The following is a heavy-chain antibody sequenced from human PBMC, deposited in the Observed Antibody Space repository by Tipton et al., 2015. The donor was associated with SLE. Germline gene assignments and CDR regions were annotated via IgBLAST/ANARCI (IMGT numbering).Heavy chain of an antibody. CDR3: ARDSGGDYDYYIES. Sequence: QSGPEVKKPGASVKVSCTASGYTFIDNYMHWVRQAPGQGLEWMGWIDPIRGDTSYAQKFQGRVNLTLDTSTSTAYMDLTSLKADDTAVDYGARDSGGDYDYYIESWGQGTLVTVPS. CDR1: GYTFIDNY. V-gene: IGHV1-2*02. CDR2: IDPIRGDT. D-gene: IGHD3-3*01. J-gene: IGHJ4*02.